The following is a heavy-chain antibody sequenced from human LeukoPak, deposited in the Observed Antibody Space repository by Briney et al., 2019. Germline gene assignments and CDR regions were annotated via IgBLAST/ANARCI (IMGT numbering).Heavy chain of an antibody. CDR2: INPNSGGT. CDR3: ARSTRIRNWFDP. J-gene: IGHJ5*02. V-gene: IGHV1-2*02. Sequence: ASLKVSCKASGYTFTGYYMHWVRHAPGQGLEWMGWINPNSGGTNYAQKFQGRVTMTRDTSISTAYMELSRLRSDDTAVYYCARSTRIRNWFDPWGQGTLVTVSS. CDR1: GYTFTGYY.